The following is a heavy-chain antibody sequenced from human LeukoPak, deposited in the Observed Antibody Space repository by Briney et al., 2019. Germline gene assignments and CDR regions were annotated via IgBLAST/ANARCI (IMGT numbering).Heavy chain of an antibody. V-gene: IGHV3-11*01. CDR2: ISKDGNTR. CDR3: ARDMRSGSPFDY. CDR1: GFTFSDYY. J-gene: IGHJ4*02. Sequence: GGSLRLSCAASGFTFSDYYMSWIRQAPGKGLEWVSYISKDGNTRNYADSVKGRFTISRDNAKNSLYLQMNSLRAEDTAVYYCARDMRSGSPFDYWGQGTLVTVSS. D-gene: IGHD1-26*01.